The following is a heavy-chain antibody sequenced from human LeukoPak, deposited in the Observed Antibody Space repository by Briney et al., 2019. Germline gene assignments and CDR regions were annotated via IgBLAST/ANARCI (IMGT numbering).Heavy chain of an antibody. D-gene: IGHD6-13*01. CDR2: INHSGST. V-gene: IGHV4-34*01. CDR1: GGSFSGYY. Sequence: SETLSLTCAVYGGSFSGYYWSWIRQPPGKGLEWIGEINHSGSTNYNPSLKSRVTISVDTSKNQFSLKLSSVTAADTAVYYCARALYSSSWYRGFDYWGQGTLVTVSS. J-gene: IGHJ4*02. CDR3: ARALYSSSWYRGFDY.